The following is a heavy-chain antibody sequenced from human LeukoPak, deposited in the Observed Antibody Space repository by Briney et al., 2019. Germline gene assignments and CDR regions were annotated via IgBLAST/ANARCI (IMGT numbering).Heavy chain of an antibody. CDR1: GFTFSSYS. Sequence: GGSLRLSCAASGFTFSSYSMNWVRQAPGKGLEWVSFISSSRSYIYYADSVKGRFTISRDNAKNSLYLQMNSLRAEDTAVYYCARVRATTSWGQGTLVTVSS. CDR3: ARVRATTS. V-gene: IGHV3-21*01. D-gene: IGHD1-26*01. J-gene: IGHJ4*02. CDR2: ISSSRSYI.